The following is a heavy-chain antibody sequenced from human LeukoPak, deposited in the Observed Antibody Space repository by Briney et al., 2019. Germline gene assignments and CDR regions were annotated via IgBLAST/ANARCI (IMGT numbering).Heavy chain of an antibody. Sequence: SQTLSLTCAVSGGSISSGGYSWSWIRQPPGKGLEWIGYIYHSGSTYYNPSLKSRVTIAIDRSKNQFSLKLSSVTAADTAVYYCARQPISGSYWGYFDYWGQGTLVTVSS. CDR3: ARQPISGSYWGYFDY. CDR1: GGSISSGGYS. CDR2: IYHSGST. D-gene: IGHD1-26*01. V-gene: IGHV4-30-2*01. J-gene: IGHJ4*02.